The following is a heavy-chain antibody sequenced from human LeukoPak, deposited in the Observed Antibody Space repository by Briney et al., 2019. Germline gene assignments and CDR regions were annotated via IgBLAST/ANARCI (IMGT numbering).Heavy chain of an antibody. J-gene: IGHJ5*02. CDR2: ISSSSSYI. CDR1: GFTFSSYS. D-gene: IGHD2/OR15-2a*01. CDR3: ARDLFQKGNWFDP. Sequence: GGSLRLSCAASGFTFSSYSMNWVRQAPGKGLKWVSSISSSSSYIYYADSVKGRFTISRDNAKNSLYLQMNSLRAEDTAVYYCARDLFQKGNWFDPWGQGTLVTVSS. V-gene: IGHV3-21*01.